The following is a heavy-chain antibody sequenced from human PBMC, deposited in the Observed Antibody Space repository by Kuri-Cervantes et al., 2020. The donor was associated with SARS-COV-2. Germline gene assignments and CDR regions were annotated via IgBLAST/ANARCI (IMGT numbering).Heavy chain of an antibody. D-gene: IGHD2-2*01. CDR1: GGSFSGYY. CDR2: INHSGST. J-gene: IGHJ5*02. V-gene: IGHV4-34*01. Sequence: LRLSCAVYGGSFSGYYWSWIRQPPGKGLEWIGEINHSGSTNYNPSLKSRVTISVDTSKNQFSLKLSSVTAADTAVYYCARRGSDVVVPAAGNWFDPWGQGTLVTVSS. CDR3: ARRGSDVVVPAAGNWFDP.